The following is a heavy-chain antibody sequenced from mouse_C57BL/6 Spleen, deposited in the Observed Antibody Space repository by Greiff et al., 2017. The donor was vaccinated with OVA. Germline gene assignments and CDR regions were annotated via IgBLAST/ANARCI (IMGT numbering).Heavy chain of an antibody. J-gene: IGHJ2*01. CDR1: GYAFPTYF. CDR2: INTGSGGP. CDR3: ARGGDYDYWYFDF. V-gene: IGHV1-54*01. D-gene: IGHD2-4*01. Sequence: VQLQQSGAELVRPGTSVKVSCKASGYAFPTYFIEWVKQRPGRGLEWIGVINTGSGGPNYNEKFKGKATLNADKSSSTAYMQLSRLSSEYSAVLFFARGGDYDYWYFDFWGQGTTLTVSS.